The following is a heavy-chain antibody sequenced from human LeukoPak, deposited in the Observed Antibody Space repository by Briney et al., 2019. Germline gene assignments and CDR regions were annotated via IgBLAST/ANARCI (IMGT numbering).Heavy chain of an antibody. V-gene: IGHV3-23*01. CDR3: ARDQNWFDP. CDR1: GFTFSTYG. Sequence: GGSLRLSCAASGFTFSTYGMSWVRQAPGKGLEWVSAISGSGGSKYYADSVKGRFTISRDNAKNSLYLQMNSLRAEDTAVYYCARDQNWFDPWGQGTLVTVSS. J-gene: IGHJ5*02. CDR2: ISGSGGSK.